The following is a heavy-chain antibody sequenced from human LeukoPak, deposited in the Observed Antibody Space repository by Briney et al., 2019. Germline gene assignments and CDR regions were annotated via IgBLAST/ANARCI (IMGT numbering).Heavy chain of an antibody. Sequence: ASVKVSCKASGYTFSNYDINWVRQATGRGLEWMGWMNPNSGNTGSAQKFQGRVTITRNTSISTAYMELSSLRSEDTAVYYCAKVVRDVLGYYYMDVWGKGTKVTVSS. J-gene: IGHJ6*03. CDR3: AKVVRDVLGYYYMDV. V-gene: IGHV1-8*03. CDR2: MNPNSGNT. D-gene: IGHD3-10*01. CDR1: GYTFSNYD.